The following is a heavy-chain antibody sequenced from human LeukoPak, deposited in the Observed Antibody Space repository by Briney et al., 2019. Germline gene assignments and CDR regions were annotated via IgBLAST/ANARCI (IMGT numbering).Heavy chain of an antibody. CDR1: GFTFSSYS. D-gene: IGHD3-16*02. Sequence: PGGSLRLSCAASGFTFSSYSMNWVRQAPGKGLEWVSSISSSSSYIYYADSVKGRFTISRDNAKNSLYLQMNSLRAEDTAVYYCARDTRPSYDYVWGSYRYISGAFDYWGQGTLVTVSS. J-gene: IGHJ4*02. V-gene: IGHV3-21*01. CDR2: ISSSSSYI. CDR3: ARDTRPSYDYVWGSYRYISGAFDY.